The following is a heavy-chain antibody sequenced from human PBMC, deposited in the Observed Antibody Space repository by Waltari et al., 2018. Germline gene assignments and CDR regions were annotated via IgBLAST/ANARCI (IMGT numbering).Heavy chain of an antibody. Sequence: QLQQSGPGLVKPSGTLSLTCPVSGDSMSSTYWWSWVRQSPGKGLEWIGQVHGSGKTNYNPSFASRVSVTLHTSANQFSLRVTSATAADTAVYYCGRDRGRGLYLDSWGQGTLVTVSP. D-gene: IGHD2-15*01. J-gene: IGHJ4*02. CDR1: GDSMSSTYW. CDR2: VHGSGKT. CDR3: GRDRGRGLYLDS. V-gene: IGHV4-4*02.